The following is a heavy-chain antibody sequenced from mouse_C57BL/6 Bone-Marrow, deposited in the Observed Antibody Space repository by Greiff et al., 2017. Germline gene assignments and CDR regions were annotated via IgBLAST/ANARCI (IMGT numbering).Heavy chain of an antibody. V-gene: IGHV3-1*01. CDR1: GYSITSGYD. J-gene: IGHJ4*01. Sequence: ESGPGMVKPSQSLSLTCTVTGYSITSGYDWHWIRHFPGNKLEWMGYISYSGSTNYNPSLKSRISITHDTSKNHFFLKLNSVTTEDTATYYCARDRGLRWMDYWGQGTSVTVSS. CDR3: ARDRGLRWMDY. D-gene: IGHD2-4*01. CDR2: ISYSGST.